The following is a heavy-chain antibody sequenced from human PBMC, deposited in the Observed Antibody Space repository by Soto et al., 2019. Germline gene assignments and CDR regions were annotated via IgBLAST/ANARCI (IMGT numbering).Heavy chain of an antibody. CDR2: IYHGGTT. J-gene: IGHJ4*02. CDR3: ARYCSGGTCYDRIDY. Sequence: SETLSLTCAVSGGSTDSAGSYWSWIRQIPGRGLEWIGHIYHGGTTDYNPSLKSRITMSVDTSKNQFSLELNSVTAADTAVYYCARYCSGGTCYDRIDYWGQGTLVTVSS. D-gene: IGHD2-15*01. CDR1: GGSTDSAGSY. V-gene: IGHV4-31*11.